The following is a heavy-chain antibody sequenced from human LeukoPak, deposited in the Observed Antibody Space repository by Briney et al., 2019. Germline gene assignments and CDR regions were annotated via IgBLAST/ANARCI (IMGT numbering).Heavy chain of an antibody. Sequence: PGGSLRLSCAASGFTFSSYGMLWVRQAPGKGLEWVAFIRYDGSNKYYADSVKGRFTISRDNSKNTLYLQMNSLRAEDTAVYYCAREREYSGSLPDYWGQGTLVTVSS. V-gene: IGHV3-30*02. CDR3: AREREYSGSLPDY. CDR1: GFTFSSYG. D-gene: IGHD1-26*01. J-gene: IGHJ4*02. CDR2: IRYDGSNK.